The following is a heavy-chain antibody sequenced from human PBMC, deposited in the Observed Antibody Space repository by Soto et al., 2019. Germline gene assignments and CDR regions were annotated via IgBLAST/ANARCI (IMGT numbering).Heavy chain of an antibody. CDR1: GYTFTGYY. D-gene: IGHD1-26*01. CDR2: INPNSGGT. J-gene: IGHJ4*02. V-gene: IGHV1-2*02. Sequence: AASVKVSCTASGYTFTGYYMHWVRQAPGQGLEWMGWINPNSGGTNYAQKFQGRVTMTRDTSISTAYMELSRLRSDDTAVYYCAREQVGATPFDYWGQGTLVTVSS. CDR3: AREQVGATPFDY.